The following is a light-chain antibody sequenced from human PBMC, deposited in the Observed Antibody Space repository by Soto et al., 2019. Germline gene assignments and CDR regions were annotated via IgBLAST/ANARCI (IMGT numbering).Light chain of an antibody. CDR2: GAS. CDR3: QQYGSFTWT. V-gene: IGKV3-20*01. J-gene: IGKJ1*01. Sequence: IVLTQSPGTLSLSPGERGTLSCRASQSVSSSYLAWYQHRPGQAPRLLIFGASSRATGIPDRFSGSGSGTDFTLTISRLEPEDFAVYYCQQYGSFTWTFGQGTKVDIK. CDR1: QSVSSSY.